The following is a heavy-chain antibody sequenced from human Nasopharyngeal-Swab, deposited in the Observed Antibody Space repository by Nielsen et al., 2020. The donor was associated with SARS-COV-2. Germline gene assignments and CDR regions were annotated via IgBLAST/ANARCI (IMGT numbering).Heavy chain of an antibody. CDR2: IYYSGST. CDR1: GGSISSYY. J-gene: IGHJ4*02. Sequence: SETLSLTCTVSGGSISSYYWSWIRQPPGKGLEWIGYIYYSGSTYYNPSLKSRVTISVDTSKNQFSLKLSSVTAADTAVYYCARGNNWNFDYWGQGTLVTVSS. D-gene: IGHD1-20*01. V-gene: IGHV4-59*12. CDR3: ARGNNWNFDY.